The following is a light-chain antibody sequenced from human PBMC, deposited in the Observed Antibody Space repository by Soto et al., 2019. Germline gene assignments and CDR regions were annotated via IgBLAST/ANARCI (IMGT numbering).Light chain of an antibody. CDR1: ENIGST. J-gene: IGKJ3*01. CDR3: QQYNSWPFA. CDR2: EAS. V-gene: IGKV3-15*01. Sequence: EIVMTQSPATLSVSPGERATLSCRASENIGSTLAWYQQKPGQAPRLLIYEASTRATVIPVRFSVTGSGTEFTLTINSLQSEDFTFYYCQQYNSWPFAFGPGTKVDVK.